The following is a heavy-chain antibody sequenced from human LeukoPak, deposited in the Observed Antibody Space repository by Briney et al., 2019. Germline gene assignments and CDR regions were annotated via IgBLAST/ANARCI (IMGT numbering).Heavy chain of an antibody. CDR3: ARGDSSSYYYYYMDV. CDR1: GYTFTSYG. V-gene: IGHV1-18*01. D-gene: IGHD2-21*01. Sequence: ASVKVSCKASGYTFTSYGISWVRQAPGQGLEWMGWISAYNGNTNYAQKLQGRVTMTTDTPTSTAYMELRSLRSDDTAVYYCARGDSSSYYYYYMDVWGKGTTVTVSS. J-gene: IGHJ6*03. CDR2: ISAYNGNT.